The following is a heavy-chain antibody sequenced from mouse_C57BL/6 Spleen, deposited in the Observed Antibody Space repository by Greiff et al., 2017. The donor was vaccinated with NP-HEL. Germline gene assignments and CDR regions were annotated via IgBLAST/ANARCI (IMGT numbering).Heavy chain of an antibody. CDR2: IWSDGST. D-gene: IGHD2-5*01. V-gene: IGHV2-6*03. J-gene: IGHJ4*01. CDR3: AREDYSNYYYAMDY. Sequence: VQVVESGPGLVAPSQRLSITCTVSGFSFTSYGVHWVRQPPGKGLEWLVVIWSDGSTTYNSALKSRLSISKDNSKSQVFLKMNSLQTDDTAMYYCAREDYSNYYYAMDYWGQGTSVTVSS. CDR1: GFSFTSYG.